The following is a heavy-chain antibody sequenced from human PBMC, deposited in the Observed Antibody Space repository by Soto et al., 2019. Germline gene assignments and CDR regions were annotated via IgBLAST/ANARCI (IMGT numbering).Heavy chain of an antibody. CDR2: INPNSGGT. CDR3: ARDRLYYGDYSVDP. D-gene: IGHD4-17*01. V-gene: IGHV1-2*02. Sequence: GASVKVSCKASGYTFTGYYMHWVRQAPGQGLEWMGWINPNSGGTNYAQKFQGRVTMTRDTSISTAYMELSRLRSDDTAVYYCARDRLYYGDYSVDPWGQGTLVTVSS. J-gene: IGHJ5*02. CDR1: GYTFTGYY.